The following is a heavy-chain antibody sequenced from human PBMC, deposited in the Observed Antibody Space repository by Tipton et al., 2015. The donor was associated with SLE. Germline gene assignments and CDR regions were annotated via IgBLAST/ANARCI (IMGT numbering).Heavy chain of an antibody. J-gene: IGHJ3*02. CDR3: ARDGAMIVPRGSLDI. V-gene: IGHV4-59*12. CDR1: GGSISSYY. CDR2: IYYSGST. Sequence: GLVKPSETLSLTCTVSGGSISSYYWSWIRQPPGKGLEWIGYIYYSGSTNYNPSLKSRVTISVDTSKNQFSLKLSSVTAADTAVYYCARDGAMIVPRGSLDIWGQGTMVTVSS. D-gene: IGHD3-22*01.